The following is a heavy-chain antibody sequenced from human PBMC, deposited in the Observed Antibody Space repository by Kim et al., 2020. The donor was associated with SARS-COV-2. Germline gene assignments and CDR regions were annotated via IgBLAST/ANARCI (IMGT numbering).Heavy chain of an antibody. Sequence: ASVKVSCKASGYTFTSYGISWVRQAPGQGLEWMGWISAYNGNTNYAQKLQGRVTMTTDTSTSTAYMELRSLRSDDTAVYYCARDGFRYCSGGSCYVDYWGQGTLVTVSS. CDR2: ISAYNGNT. J-gene: IGHJ4*02. D-gene: IGHD2-15*01. V-gene: IGHV1-18*01. CDR3: ARDGFRYCSGGSCYVDY. CDR1: GYTFTSYG.